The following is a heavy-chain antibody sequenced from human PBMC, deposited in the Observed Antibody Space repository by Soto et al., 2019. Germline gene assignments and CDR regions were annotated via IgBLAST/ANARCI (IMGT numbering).Heavy chain of an antibody. D-gene: IGHD6-6*01. CDR3: ARERPDGARLDP. CDR1: GGSISSYY. Sequence: SETLSLTCTVSGGSISSYYWSWIRQPPGKGLEWIGHIYNSGSTSYNSSLKSRVTISVDTSKSQLSLKLSSVTAADTAVYYCARERPDGARLDPWGQGTLVTVSS. J-gene: IGHJ5*02. V-gene: IGHV4-59*01. CDR2: IYNSGST.